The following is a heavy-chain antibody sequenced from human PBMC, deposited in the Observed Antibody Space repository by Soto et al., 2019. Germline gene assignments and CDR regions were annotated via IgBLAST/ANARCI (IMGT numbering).Heavy chain of an antibody. CDR1: GGSLSGYY. CDR2: IKDGGLT. J-gene: IGHJ4*02. V-gene: IGHV4-34*01. Sequence: QVQLQQWGAGLLKPSETLSLTCVVYGGSLSGYYWSWIRQPPGKGLEWIGEIKDGGLTNYSPSLKSRATISVDTPKNQFSLKLHSVTAADTAVYYRARGQEGVVATHWDQGTLVTVSS. D-gene: IGHD5-12*01. CDR3: ARGQEGVVATH.